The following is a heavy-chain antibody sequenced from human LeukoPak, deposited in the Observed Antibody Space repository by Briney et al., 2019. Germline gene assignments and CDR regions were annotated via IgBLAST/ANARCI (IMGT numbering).Heavy chain of an antibody. V-gene: IGHV1-18*01. J-gene: IGHJ4*02. CDR3: ARAVVLTGYYGTFDY. CDR1: GYTFTSYG. Sequence: ASVKVSCKASGYTFTSYGISWVRQAPGQGLEWMGWISAYNGNTNYAQKLQGRVTMTTDTSTSTAYMELRSLRSDDTAVYYCARAVVLTGYYGTFDYWGQGTLVTVSS. D-gene: IGHD3-9*01. CDR2: ISAYNGNT.